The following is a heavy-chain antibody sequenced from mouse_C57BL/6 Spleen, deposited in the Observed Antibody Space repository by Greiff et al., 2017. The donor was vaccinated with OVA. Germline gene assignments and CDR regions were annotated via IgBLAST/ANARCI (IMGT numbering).Heavy chain of an antibody. CDR1: GYTFTDYN. D-gene: IGHD1-1*01. V-gene: IGHV1-18*01. CDR3: ARPYGSSYYYAMDY. J-gene: IGHJ4*01. Sequence: VQLQQSGPELVKPGASVKIPCKASGYTFTDYNMDWVKQSHGKSLEWIGDINPNNGGTIYNQKFKGKATLTVDKSSSTAYMELRSLTSEDTAVYYCARPYGSSYYYAMDYWGQGTSVTVSS. CDR2: INPNNGGT.